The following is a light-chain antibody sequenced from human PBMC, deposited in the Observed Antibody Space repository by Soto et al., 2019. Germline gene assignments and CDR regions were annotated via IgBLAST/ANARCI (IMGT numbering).Light chain of an antibody. J-gene: IGKJ2*01. CDR2: GAS. Sequence: EIVMTQSPATLSVSPGERATLSCRASQGVSSNLAWYQQKPGQAPRLLIYGASSRATGIPDRFSGSGSGTDFTLTISRLEPEDFAVYYCQQYGSSPEYTFGQGTKVDIK. CDR1: QGVSSN. V-gene: IGKV3-20*01. CDR3: QQYGSSPEYT.